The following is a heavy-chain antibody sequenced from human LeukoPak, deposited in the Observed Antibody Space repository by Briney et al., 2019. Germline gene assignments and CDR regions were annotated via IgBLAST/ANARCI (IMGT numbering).Heavy chain of an antibody. CDR2: ISNSGTT. CDR1: GFTFSDYS. V-gene: IGHV3-66*01. J-gene: IGHJ4*02. Sequence: GGSLRLSCAASGFTFSDYSMNWVRQAPGKGLEWVSVISNSGTTYYADSVKGRVTISRDNSENTVHLQMNSLRVDDTAVYYCAGFGGNSFWGQGTLVTVSS. D-gene: IGHD4-23*01. CDR3: AGFGGNSF.